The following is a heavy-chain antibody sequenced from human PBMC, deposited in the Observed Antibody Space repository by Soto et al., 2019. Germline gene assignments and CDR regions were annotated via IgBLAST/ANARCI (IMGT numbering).Heavy chain of an antibody. V-gene: IGHV3-23*01. D-gene: IGHD6-13*01. Sequence: EVQLLESGGGLVQPGGSLRLSCAASGFTFSSYAMSWVRQAPGKGLEWVSAISGSGGSTYYADSVKGRFTISRDNSKNTLYLQMNSLRAEDTAVYYCAKRFVSSWYYYYGMDVWGQGTTVTVSS. CDR1: GFTFSSYA. CDR2: ISGSGGST. CDR3: AKRFVSSWYYYYGMDV. J-gene: IGHJ6*02.